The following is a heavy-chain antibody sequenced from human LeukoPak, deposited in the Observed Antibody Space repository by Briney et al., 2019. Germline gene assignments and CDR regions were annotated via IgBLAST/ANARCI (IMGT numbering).Heavy chain of an antibody. Sequence: GGSLRLSCVASGFSFTAYNMNWVRQAPGRGLEWISYIGPGGDIYYADSVTGRFTVSRDIAKNSLYLQMNGLRVEDTAVYYCARRFDSWGQGTLVTVSS. CDR2: IGPGGDI. J-gene: IGHJ4*02. V-gene: IGHV3-69-1*01. CDR1: GFSFTAYN. CDR3: ARRFDS.